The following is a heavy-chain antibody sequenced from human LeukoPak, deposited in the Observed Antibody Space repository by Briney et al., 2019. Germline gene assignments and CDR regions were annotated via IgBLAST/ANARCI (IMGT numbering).Heavy chain of an antibody. CDR3: ARERSLEWLSTDAFDI. Sequence: SETLSLTCTVSGGSISSGGYYWSWIRQHPGKGLEWIGYIYYSGSTYYNPSLKSRVTISVDTSKNQFSLKLSSVTAADTAVYYCARERSLEWLSTDAFDIWGQGTMVTDSS. J-gene: IGHJ3*02. V-gene: IGHV4-31*03. CDR1: GGSISSGGYY. D-gene: IGHD3-3*01. CDR2: IYYSGST.